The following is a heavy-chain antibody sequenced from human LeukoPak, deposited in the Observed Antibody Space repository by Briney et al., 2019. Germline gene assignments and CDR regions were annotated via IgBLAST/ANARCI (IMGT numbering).Heavy chain of an antibody. D-gene: IGHD3-10*01. CDR1: GLTFSNFD. CDR3: AKRGSYFGGFDY. CDR2: ISESGGNT. J-gene: IGHJ4*02. Sequence: GASLRLTCAASGLTFSNFDMSWVRQAPGKGLEWVSAISESGGNTYYTESVKGRFTISRDNSKNTLYLQMTSLSGDDTAVYYCAKRGSYFGGFDYWGQGTLVTVSS. V-gene: IGHV3-23*01.